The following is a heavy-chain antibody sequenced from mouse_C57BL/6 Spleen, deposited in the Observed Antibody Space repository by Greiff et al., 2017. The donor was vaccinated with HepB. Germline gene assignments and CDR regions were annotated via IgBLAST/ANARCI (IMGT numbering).Heavy chain of an antibody. V-gene: IGHV5-4*03. CDR2: ISDGGSYT. J-gene: IGHJ4*01. Sequence: EVMLVESGGGLVKPGGSLKLSCAASGFTFSSYAMSWVRQTPEKRLEWVATISDGGSYTYYPDNVKGRFTISRDNANNNLYLQMSHLKSEDTAMYYCARDFFKAMDYWGQGTSVTVSS. CDR1: GFTFSSYA. CDR3: ARDFFKAMDY.